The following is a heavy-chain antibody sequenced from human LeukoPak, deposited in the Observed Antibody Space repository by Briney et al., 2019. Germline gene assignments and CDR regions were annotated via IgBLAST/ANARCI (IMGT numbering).Heavy chain of an antibody. V-gene: IGHV4-39*01. Sequence: SETLSLTCTVSGGSISSSSYYWGWLRQPPGKGLEWIGSIYYSGSTYYNPSLKSRVTISVDTSKNQFSLKLSSVTAADTAVYYCARHDYSNPIREIDYWGQGTLVTVSS. CDR3: ARHDYSNPIREIDY. J-gene: IGHJ4*02. CDR1: GGSISSSSYY. D-gene: IGHD4-11*01. CDR2: IYYSGST.